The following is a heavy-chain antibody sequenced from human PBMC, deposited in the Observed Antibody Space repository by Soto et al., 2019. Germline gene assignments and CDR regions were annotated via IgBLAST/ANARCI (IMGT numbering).Heavy chain of an antibody. Sequence: PGESLKISCKGSGYSFTTYWIAWVRQMPGEGLEWMGIIYPGDSDTRYNPSFQGQVTISADKSINTAYLQWTSLKASDTAMYYCARLGSSNYAWFDPWGRGTRVTVSS. CDR2: IYPGDSDT. CDR1: GYSFTTYW. D-gene: IGHD4-4*01. CDR3: ARLGSSNYAWFDP. J-gene: IGHJ5*02. V-gene: IGHV5-51*01.